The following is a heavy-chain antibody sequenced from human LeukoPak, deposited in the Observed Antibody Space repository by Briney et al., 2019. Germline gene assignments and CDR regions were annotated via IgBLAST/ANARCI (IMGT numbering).Heavy chain of an antibody. CDR1: GFTVSSNY. V-gene: IGHV3-53*01. Sequence: GGSLRLSCAASGFTVSSNYMSWVRQAPGKGLEWVSVIYSGGSTYYADSVKGRFTISRDNSKNTLYLQMNSLRAEDTAVYYCAKVHRYNWNYVITTYFDYWGQGTLVTVSS. CDR2: IYSGGST. J-gene: IGHJ4*02. D-gene: IGHD1-7*01. CDR3: AKVHRYNWNYVITTYFDY.